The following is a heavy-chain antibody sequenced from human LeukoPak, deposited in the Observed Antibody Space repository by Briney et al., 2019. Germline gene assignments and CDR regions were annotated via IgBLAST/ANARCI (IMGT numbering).Heavy chain of an antibody. CDR1: GGSISSSSYY. CDR3: ARHLSSEFDY. J-gene: IGHJ4*02. D-gene: IGHD3-22*01. CDR2: IYYSGIT. V-gene: IGHV4-39*01. Sequence: PSETLSLTCTVSGGSISSSSYYWGWIRQPPGKGLEWIGSIYYSGITYYNPSLKSRVTISVDTSKNHFSLKLTAADTAVYYCARHLSSEFDYWGQGTLVTVSS.